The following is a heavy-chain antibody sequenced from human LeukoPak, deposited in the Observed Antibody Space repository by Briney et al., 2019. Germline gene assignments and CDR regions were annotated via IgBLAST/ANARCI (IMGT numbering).Heavy chain of an antibody. CDR1: GYTFTSYG. Sequence: ASVKVSCKASGYTFTSYGISWVRQAPGQGLEWMGWISAYNGNTNYAQKLQGRVTITTDTSTSTAYMELRSLRSDDTAVYYCAREEGYYYVHRGDHYYMDVWGKGTTVTVSS. CDR3: AREEGYYYVHRGDHYYMDV. CDR2: ISAYNGNT. J-gene: IGHJ6*03. V-gene: IGHV1-18*01. D-gene: IGHD3-10*02.